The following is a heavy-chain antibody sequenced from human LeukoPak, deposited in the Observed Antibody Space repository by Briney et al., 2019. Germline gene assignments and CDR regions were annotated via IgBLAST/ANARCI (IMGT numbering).Heavy chain of an antibody. Sequence: SETLSLTCTVSGGSISGSSYYWGWIRQPPGKGLEWTGRIYYSGSTYYNPSLKSRVTISVDTSKNQFSLKLSSVTAADTAVYYCAMFGESTYYYYYMDVWGKGTTVSASS. V-gene: IGHV4-39*01. J-gene: IGHJ6*03. D-gene: IGHD3-10*02. CDR1: GGSISGSSYY. CDR2: IYYSGST. CDR3: AMFGESTYYYYYMDV.